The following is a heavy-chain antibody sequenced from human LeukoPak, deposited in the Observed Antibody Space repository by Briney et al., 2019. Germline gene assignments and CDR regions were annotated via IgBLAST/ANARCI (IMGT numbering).Heavy chain of an antibody. CDR2: ISWNSGSI. CDR1: GFTFSSYW. D-gene: IGHD3-22*01. Sequence: PGGSLRLSCAASGFTFSSYWMHWVRQAPGKGLEWVSGISWNSGSIGYADSVKGRFTISRDNAKNSLYLQMNSLRAEDTALYYCAKGPYYYDSGGYSGYWGQGTLVTVSS. J-gene: IGHJ4*02. CDR3: AKGPYYYDSGGYSGY. V-gene: IGHV3-9*01.